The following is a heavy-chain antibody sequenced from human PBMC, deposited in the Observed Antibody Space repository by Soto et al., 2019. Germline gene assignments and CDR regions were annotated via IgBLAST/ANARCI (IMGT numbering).Heavy chain of an antibody. D-gene: IGHD1-26*01. Sequence: QVQLVQSGAEVRKPGASVKVSCKTSGYTFSRSGISWVRQAPGQGLEWMGWISTYNGDANYAQKLQGRVTMTTDTYTSTGFMELGSLTSDDTAVYYCARSGSVHYYYYGLDVWGQGTTVTVSS. J-gene: IGHJ6*02. CDR3: ARSGSVHYYYYGLDV. CDR1: GYTFSRSG. V-gene: IGHV1-18*01. CDR2: ISTYNGDA.